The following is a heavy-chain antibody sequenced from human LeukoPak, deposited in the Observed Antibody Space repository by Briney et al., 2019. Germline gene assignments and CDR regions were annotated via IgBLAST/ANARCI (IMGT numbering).Heavy chain of an antibody. Sequence: GGSLRLSCAASGFTFSSYGMHWVRQAPGKGLEWVAVISYDGSNKYYADSVKGRFTISRDNSKNTLYLQMNSLRAEGTAVYYCAKDRGYCSGGSCYYFDCWGQGTLVTVSS. V-gene: IGHV3-30*18. CDR1: GFTFSSYG. D-gene: IGHD2-15*01. CDR2: ISYDGSNK. CDR3: AKDRGYCSGGSCYYFDC. J-gene: IGHJ4*02.